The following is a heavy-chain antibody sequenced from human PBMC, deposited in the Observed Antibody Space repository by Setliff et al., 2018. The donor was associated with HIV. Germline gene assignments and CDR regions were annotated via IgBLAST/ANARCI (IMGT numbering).Heavy chain of an antibody. CDR3: ARERSSTSRHAFDI. D-gene: IGHD2-2*01. V-gene: IGHV3-7*01. CDR2: IMQDGSEK. Sequence: GGSLRLSWAASGFIFSSYWMSWVRQAQGKGLEWLANIMQDGSEKYYVDSVKSRFTISRDNAKNSLYLQMNSLRAEDTAVYYCARERSSTSRHAFDIWGQGTMVTVSS. J-gene: IGHJ3*02. CDR1: GFIFSSYW.